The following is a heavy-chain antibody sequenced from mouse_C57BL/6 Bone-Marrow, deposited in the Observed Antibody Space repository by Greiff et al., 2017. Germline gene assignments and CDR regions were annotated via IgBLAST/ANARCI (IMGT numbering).Heavy chain of an antibody. Sequence: EVQLVESGGGLVKPGGSLKLSCAASGFTFSSYAMSWVRQTPEKRLEWVATISDGGSYTYYPDNVKGRFTISRDNAKNNLYLQMSHLKSEDTAMYYCARERGPFCAPDYWGQGTTLTVSS. CDR2: ISDGGSYT. J-gene: IGHJ2*01. V-gene: IGHV5-4*01. CDR3: ARERGPFCAPDY. CDR1: GFTFSSYA.